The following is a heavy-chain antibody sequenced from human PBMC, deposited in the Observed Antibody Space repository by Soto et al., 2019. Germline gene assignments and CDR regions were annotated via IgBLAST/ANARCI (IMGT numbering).Heavy chain of an antibody. CDR2: IDPSDSYT. CDR1: GYSFTSYW. CDR3: ARQSGYCSGGSSYLGYYYGMDV. V-gene: IGHV5-10-1*01. Sequence: GESLKISCKGSGYSFTSYWISWVRQMPGKGLEWMGRIDPSDSYTNYSPSFQGHVTISADKSISTAYLQWSSLKASDTAMYYCARQSGYCSGGSSYLGYYYGMDVWGQGTTVTVSS. J-gene: IGHJ6*02. D-gene: IGHD2-15*01.